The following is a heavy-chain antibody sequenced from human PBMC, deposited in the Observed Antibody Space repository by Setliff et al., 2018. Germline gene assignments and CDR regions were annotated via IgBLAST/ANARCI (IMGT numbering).Heavy chain of an antibody. V-gene: IGHV1-2*04. D-gene: IGHD4-4*01. J-gene: IGHJ4*02. Sequence: ASVKVSCKTSGGTFNSYGIDWVRQAPGQGLEWMGWINPNSGGTNYAQKFQGWVTMTRDTSISTAYMELSSLRSEDTAVYYCAKSGDYSNRGHFDCWGQGTLVTVSS. CDR2: INPNSGGT. CDR3: AKSGDYSNRGHFDC. CDR1: GGTFNSYG.